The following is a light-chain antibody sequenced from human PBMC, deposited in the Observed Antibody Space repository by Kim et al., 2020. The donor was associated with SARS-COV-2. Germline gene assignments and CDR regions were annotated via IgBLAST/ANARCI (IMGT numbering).Light chain of an antibody. J-gene: IGLJ2*01. Sequence: ASVKLTCTLNSGHSSTFIAGLQQQPEKGPRYLMKVNSDGSHDRGDGIPDRFSGSRSGAERYLTISSLQSEDEADYYCQTWDTGIRVFGGGTQLTVL. CDR1: SGHSSTF. CDR2: VNSDGSH. V-gene: IGLV4-69*01. CDR3: QTWDTGIRV.